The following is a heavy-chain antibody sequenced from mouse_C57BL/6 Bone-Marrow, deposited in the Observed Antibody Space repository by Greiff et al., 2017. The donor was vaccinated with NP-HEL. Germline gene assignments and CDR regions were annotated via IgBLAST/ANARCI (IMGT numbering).Heavy chain of an antibody. CDR3: ARGYGGFAY. CDR2: IDPSDSYT. CDR1: GYTFTSYW. Sequence: VKLQQPGAELVRPGTSVKLSCKASGYTFTSYWMHWVKQRPGQGLEWIGVIDPSDSYTNYNQKFKGKATLTVDTSSSTAYMQLSSLTSEDSAVYYCARGYGGFAYWGQGTLVTVSA. D-gene: IGHD1-1*01. J-gene: IGHJ3*01. V-gene: IGHV1-59*01.